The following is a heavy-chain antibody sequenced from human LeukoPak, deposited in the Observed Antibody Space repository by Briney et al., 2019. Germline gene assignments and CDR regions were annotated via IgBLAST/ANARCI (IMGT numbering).Heavy chain of an antibody. Sequence: SSETLSLTCAVYGGPFSGYYWTWIRQPPGKGLEWIADINHSGSTNYNPSLKSRVAISVDPSKNQVSLKVNSVTAADTAVYFCARLGYCSGGDCYSRGAPIDSWGQGTLVTVSS. J-gene: IGHJ4*02. V-gene: IGHV4-34*01. CDR2: INHSGST. CDR1: GGPFSGYY. D-gene: IGHD2-15*01. CDR3: ARLGYCSGGDCYSRGAPIDS.